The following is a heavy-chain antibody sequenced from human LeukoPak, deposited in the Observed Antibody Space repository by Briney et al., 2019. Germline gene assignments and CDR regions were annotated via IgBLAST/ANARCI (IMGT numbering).Heavy chain of an antibody. V-gene: IGHV1-8*01. CDR1: GYTFTSYD. Sequence: ASVKVSCKASGYTFTSYDINWVRQATGQGLEWMGWMNPNSGNTGYAQKFQGRVTMTRNTSISTAYMELSSLRSEDTAVYYCARAYSSSWYSCYYYYGMDVWGQGTTVTVSS. J-gene: IGHJ6*02. CDR2: MNPNSGNT. D-gene: IGHD6-13*01. CDR3: ARAYSSSWYSCYYYYGMDV.